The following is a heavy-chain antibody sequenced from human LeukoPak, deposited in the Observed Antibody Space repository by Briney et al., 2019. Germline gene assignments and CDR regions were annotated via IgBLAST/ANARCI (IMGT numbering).Heavy chain of an antibody. J-gene: IGHJ4*02. D-gene: IGHD2-8*01. CDR1: GYTFTGYY. V-gene: IGHV1-2*02. CDR3: ARVWPCTNGVCPDVFEY. CDR2: INPNSGGT. Sequence: SVKVSCKASGYTFTGYYMHWVRQAPGQGLEWVGWINPNSGGTYYAQKFQGRVTMTRDTSISSAYMELSSLRSDDTAVYYCARVWPCTNGVCPDVFEYWGQGTLVTVSS.